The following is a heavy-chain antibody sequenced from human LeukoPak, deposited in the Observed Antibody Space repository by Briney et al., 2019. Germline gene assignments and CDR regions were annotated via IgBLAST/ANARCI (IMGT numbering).Heavy chain of an antibody. CDR2: MNPNSGNT. J-gene: IGHJ4*02. CDR3: ARGKKTMVRGVLYYFDY. Sequence: RRASVKVSCKASGYTFTSYDINWVRQATGQGLEWMGWMNPNSGNTGYAQKFQGRVTMTRNTSISTAYMELSSLRSEDTAVYYCARGKKTMVRGVLYYFDYWGQGTLVTDSS. V-gene: IGHV1-8*01. CDR1: GYTFTSYD. D-gene: IGHD3-10*01.